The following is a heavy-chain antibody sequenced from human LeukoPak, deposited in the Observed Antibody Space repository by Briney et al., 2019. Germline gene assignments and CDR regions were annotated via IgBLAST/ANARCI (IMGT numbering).Heavy chain of an antibody. CDR1: GYSFTSYW. CDR2: IYPGDSNT. D-gene: IGHD2-15*01. V-gene: IGHV5-51*01. CDR3: ARHVLVAATSWFDP. J-gene: IGHJ5*02. Sequence: GESLKISCKGSGYSFTSYWIGWVRQMPGKGLEYMGFIYPGDSNTRYSPSFQGQVTISADKSISTAYLQWSSLKASDTAIYYCARHVLVAATSWFDPWGQGTLLTVSS.